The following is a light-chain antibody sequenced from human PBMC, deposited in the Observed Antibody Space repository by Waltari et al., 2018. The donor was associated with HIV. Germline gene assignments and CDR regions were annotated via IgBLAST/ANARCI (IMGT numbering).Light chain of an antibody. Sequence: DIQMTQAPPSPPASLGDSVTNSHRARQTINTFLKWYQQKPGEAPKLLIYGSSNLASGVPSRFSGSGSGTDFTLTINSLQAEDFATYYCQQTYNSPGTFGPGTKVDMK. CDR1: QTINTF. J-gene: IGKJ1*01. CDR2: GSS. V-gene: IGKV1-39*01. CDR3: QQTYNSPGT.